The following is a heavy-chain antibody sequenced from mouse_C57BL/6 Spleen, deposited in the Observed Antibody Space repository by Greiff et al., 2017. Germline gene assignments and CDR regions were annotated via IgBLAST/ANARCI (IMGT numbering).Heavy chain of an antibody. CDR3: ARYYDGYYEYFDY. CDR2: IYPRSGNT. V-gene: IGHV1-81*01. D-gene: IGHD2-3*01. CDR1: GYTFTSYG. Sequence: QVQLQQSGAELARPGASVKLSCKASGYTFTSYGISWVKQRTGQGLEWIGEIYPRSGNTYYNEKFKGKATLTADKSSSTAYMELRSLTSEDSAVYFCARYYDGYYEYFDYWGQGTTLTVSS. J-gene: IGHJ2*01.